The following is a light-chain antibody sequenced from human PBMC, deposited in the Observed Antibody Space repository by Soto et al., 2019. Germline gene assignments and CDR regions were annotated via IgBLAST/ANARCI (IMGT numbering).Light chain of an antibody. CDR2: DDS. Sequence: SYELTQPPSVAVAPGQTARVTCGGNNIGSKVVHWYHQKPGQAPVVIVYDDSLRPSGIPERFSGSNSGDTATLTINRVEAGDEADYYCQVWDGSSDHWVFGGGTKLTVL. CDR3: QVWDGSSDHWV. J-gene: IGLJ3*02. V-gene: IGLV3-21*02. CDR1: NIGSKV.